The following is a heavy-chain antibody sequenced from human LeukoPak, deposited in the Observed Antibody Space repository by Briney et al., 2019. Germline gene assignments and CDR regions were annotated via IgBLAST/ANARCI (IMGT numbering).Heavy chain of an antibody. CDR1: GGSFSGYY. J-gene: IGHJ6*03. D-gene: IGHD3-16*02. CDR3: ARDPLYSHYMDV. V-gene: IGHV4-34*01. Sequence: SETLSLTCAVYGGSFSGYYWSWIRQPPGKGLEWIGEINHSGSTNYNPSLKSRVTISVDTSKNQFSLKLSSVTAADTAVYYCARDPLYSHYMDVWGKGTTVTVSS. CDR2: INHSGST.